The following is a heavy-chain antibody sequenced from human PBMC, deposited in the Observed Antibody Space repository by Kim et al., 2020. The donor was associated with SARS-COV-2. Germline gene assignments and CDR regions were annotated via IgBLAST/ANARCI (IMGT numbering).Heavy chain of an antibody. Sequence: GGSLRLSCAASGFTFSNAWMSWVRQAPGKGLEWVGRIKSKTDGGTTDYAAPVKGRFTISRDDSKNTLYLQMNSLKTEDTAVYYCTTDRERILWFGEFYGMDVWGQGTTVTVSS. V-gene: IGHV3-15*01. J-gene: IGHJ6*02. CDR2: IKSKTDGGTT. D-gene: IGHD3-10*01. CDR1: GFTFSNAW. CDR3: TTDRERILWFGEFYGMDV.